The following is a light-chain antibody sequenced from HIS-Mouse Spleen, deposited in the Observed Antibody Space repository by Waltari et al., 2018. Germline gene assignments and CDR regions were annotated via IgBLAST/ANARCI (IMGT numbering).Light chain of an antibody. V-gene: IGLV2-23*01. Sequence: QSALTQPASVSGSPGQSITISCTGTSSDVGSYTLVPWYQQHPCKAPKLMIYEGSKRPSGVSNRFSGSKSGNTASLTIAGLQAEDEADYYCCSYAGSSTWVFGGGTKLTVL. CDR1: SSDVGSYTL. CDR3: CSYAGSSTWV. J-gene: IGLJ3*02. CDR2: EGS.